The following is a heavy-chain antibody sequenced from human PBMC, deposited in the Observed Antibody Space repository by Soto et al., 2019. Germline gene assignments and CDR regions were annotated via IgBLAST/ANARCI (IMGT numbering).Heavy chain of an antibody. CDR2: ISASGNTI. J-gene: IGHJ5*02. CDR1: GFTFDSYE. V-gene: IGHV3-48*03. CDR3: ARHRARNWFDP. Sequence: GGSLRLSCAASGFTFDSYEMNWVRQAPGKGLEWVSFISASGNTIYYADSVKGRFTISRDNAENSLYLQMNSLRGEDTAAFYCARHRARNWFDPWGQGTLVTVSS. D-gene: IGHD6-6*01.